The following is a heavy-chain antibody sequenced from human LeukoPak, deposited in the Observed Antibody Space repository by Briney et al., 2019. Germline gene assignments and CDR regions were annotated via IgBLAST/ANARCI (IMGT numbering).Heavy chain of an antibody. J-gene: IGHJ4*02. V-gene: IGHV4-4*09. CDR2: IYTSGST. CDR3: ARKRFPGYFDY. D-gene: IGHD3-3*01. Sequence: SETLSLTCTISGGSISSYYWSWIWQPPGKGLEWIGYIYTSGSTNYNPSLKSRVTISVDTSKNQFSLKLSSVTAADTAVYYCARKRFPGYFDYWGQGTLVTVSS. CDR1: GGSISSYY.